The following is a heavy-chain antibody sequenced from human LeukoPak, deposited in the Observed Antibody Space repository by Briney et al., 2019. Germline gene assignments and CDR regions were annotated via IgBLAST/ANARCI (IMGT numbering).Heavy chain of an antibody. D-gene: IGHD5-18*01. CDR3: ARTVDTAMVFDY. CDR2: IYYSGST. Sequence: SETLSLTCTVSGGSISSSSYYWGWIRQPQGKGLEWIGSIYYSGSTYYNPSLKSRVTISVDTSKNQFSLKLSSVTAADTAVYYCARTVDTAMVFDYWGQGTLVTVSS. CDR1: GGSISSSSYY. V-gene: IGHV4-39*01. J-gene: IGHJ4*02.